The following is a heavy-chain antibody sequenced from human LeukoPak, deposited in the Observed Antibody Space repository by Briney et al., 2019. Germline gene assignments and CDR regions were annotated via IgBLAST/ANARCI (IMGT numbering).Heavy chain of an antibody. CDR3: ARDRDGSWFDY. Sequence: GGSLRLSCAASGFTFSNYSMSWVRQAPGKGLEWVSYISSSSSTIYYADSVKGRFTISGDNAKNSLSLQMNSLRAEDTAVYYCARDRDGSWFDYWGQGTLVTVSS. CDR2: ISSSSSTI. J-gene: IGHJ4*02. CDR1: GFTFSNYS. V-gene: IGHV3-48*01. D-gene: IGHD6-13*01.